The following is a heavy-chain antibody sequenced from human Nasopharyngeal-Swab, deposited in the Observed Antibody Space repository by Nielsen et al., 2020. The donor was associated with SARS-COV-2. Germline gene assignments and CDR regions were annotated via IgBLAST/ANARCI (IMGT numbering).Heavy chain of an antibody. CDR2: ISGSGGST. V-gene: IGHV3-23*01. Sequence: GESLKISCAASGFTFSDYYMSWIRQAPGKGLEWVSAISGSGGSTYYADSVKGRFTISRDNSKNTLYLQMNSLRAEDTAVYYCAKATLGYCSSTSCYEGAYYYYGMDVWGQGTTVTVSS. CDR3: AKATLGYCSSTSCYEGAYYYYGMDV. D-gene: IGHD2-2*01. CDR1: GFTFSDYY. J-gene: IGHJ6*02.